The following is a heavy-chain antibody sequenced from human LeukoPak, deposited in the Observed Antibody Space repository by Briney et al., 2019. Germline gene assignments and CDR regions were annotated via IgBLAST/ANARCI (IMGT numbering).Heavy chain of an antibody. CDR3: ARGRGRYYYYNMDV. D-gene: IGHD3-10*01. CDR2: ISYDGSNK. CDR1: GFTFSSYA. Sequence: QPGGSLRLSCAASGFTFSSYAMHWVRQAPGKGLERVAVISYDGSNKYYADSVKGRFTISRDNSKNTLYLQMNSLRAEDTAVYYCARGRGRYYYYNMDVWGKGTTVTVSS. V-gene: IGHV3-30*04. J-gene: IGHJ6*04.